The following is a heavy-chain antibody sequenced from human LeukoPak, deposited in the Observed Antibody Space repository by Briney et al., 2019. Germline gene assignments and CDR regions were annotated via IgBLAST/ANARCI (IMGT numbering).Heavy chain of an antibody. V-gene: IGHV4-4*07. CDR2: IYSRGST. CDR1: GGSISSYY. D-gene: IGHD3-10*01. CDR3: ARDFFNYYGSGSYSIHGMDV. Sequence: SETLSLTCTVSGGSISSYYWSCIRQPAGKGLEWIGRIYSRGSTNYNPSLKSRVTMSVDTSKNQFSLKLSSLTAADTAVYYCARDFFNYYGSGSYSIHGMDVWGQGITVIV. J-gene: IGHJ6*02.